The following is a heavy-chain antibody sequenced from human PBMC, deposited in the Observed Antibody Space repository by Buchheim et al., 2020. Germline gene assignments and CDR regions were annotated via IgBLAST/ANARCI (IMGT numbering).Heavy chain of an antibody. CDR3: AKDRFDP. Sequence: EVQLVESGGGLVQPGGSLRLSCAASELTFSSYFVTWVRQAPGKGLEWVSSIIGGGMTTKYADSVKGRFTISRDNSKNSLYLQMNSLRAEDTAIYYCAKDRFDPCGQGTL. CDR2: IIGGGMTT. CDR1: ELTFSSYF. J-gene: IGHJ5*02. V-gene: IGHV3-23*04.